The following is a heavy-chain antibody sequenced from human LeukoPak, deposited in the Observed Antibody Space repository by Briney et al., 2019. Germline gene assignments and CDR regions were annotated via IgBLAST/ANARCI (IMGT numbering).Heavy chain of an antibody. CDR3: ARESIAVAGTKDY. V-gene: IGHV3-30-3*01. CDR1: GFTFSSYA. Sequence: GGSLRLSCAASGFTFSSYAMHGVPQAPGKGLEWVAVISYDGSNKYYADSVKGRFTISRDNSKNTLYLQMNSLRAEDTAVYYCARESIAVAGTKDYWGQGTLVTVSS. CDR2: ISYDGSNK. D-gene: IGHD6-19*01. J-gene: IGHJ4*02.